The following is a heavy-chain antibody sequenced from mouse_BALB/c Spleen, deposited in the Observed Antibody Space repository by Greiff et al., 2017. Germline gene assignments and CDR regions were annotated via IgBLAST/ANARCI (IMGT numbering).Heavy chain of an antibody. CDR2: ISYSGST. V-gene: IGHV3-8*02. CDR1: GDSITSGY. CDR3: GGNYGSSLWFAY. J-gene: IGHJ3*01. D-gene: IGHD1-1*01. Sequence: VQLKESGPSLVKPSQTLSLTCSVTGDSITSGYWNWIRKFPGNKLEYMGYISYSGSTYYNPSLKSRISITRDTSKNQYYLQLNSVTTEDTATYYCGGNYGSSLWFAYWGQGTLVTVSA.